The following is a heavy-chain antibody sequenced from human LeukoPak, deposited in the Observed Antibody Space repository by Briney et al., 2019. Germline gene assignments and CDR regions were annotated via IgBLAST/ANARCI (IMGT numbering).Heavy chain of an antibody. Sequence: SETLSLTCTVSGGSISSSSYYWGWIRQPPGKGLEWIGSIYYSGSTYYNPSLKSRVTISVDTSKNQFSLKLSSVTAADTAVYYCARGSGGYSGYRLVNWGQGTLVTVSS. J-gene: IGHJ4*02. D-gene: IGHD5-12*01. CDR1: GGSISSSSYY. CDR2: IYYSGST. V-gene: IGHV4-39*07. CDR3: ARGSGGYSGYRLVN.